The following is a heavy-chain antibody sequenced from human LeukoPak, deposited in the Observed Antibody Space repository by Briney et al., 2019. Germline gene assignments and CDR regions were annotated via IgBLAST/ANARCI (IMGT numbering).Heavy chain of an antibody. Sequence: GGSLRLSCAASGFTFSSYTMNWVRQAPGKGLEWVSSISSSSTNIYYADSVKGRFTISRDNAKNSLYLQMNSLRDEDTAVYYCARDDAFGGYCSGGSCYSWDYWGQGTLVTVSS. CDR2: ISSSSTNI. CDR3: ARDDAFGGYCSGGSCYSWDY. CDR1: GFTFSSYT. D-gene: IGHD2-15*01. V-gene: IGHV3-21*01. J-gene: IGHJ4*02.